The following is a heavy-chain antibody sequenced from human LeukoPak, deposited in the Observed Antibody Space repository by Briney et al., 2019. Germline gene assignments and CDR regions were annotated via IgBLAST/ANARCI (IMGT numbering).Heavy chain of an antibody. CDR3: AAAQNYYGSGREYFQH. Sequence: ASVKVSCKASGYTFTSYYMHWVRQAPGQGLEWMGIIDPSAGSTSYAQKFQGRVTMTRDTSTSTVYMELSSLRTEDTAVDYCAAAQNYYGSGREYFQHWGQGTLVTVSS. CDR2: IDPSAGST. V-gene: IGHV1-46*01. CDR1: GYTFTSYY. D-gene: IGHD3-10*01. J-gene: IGHJ1*01.